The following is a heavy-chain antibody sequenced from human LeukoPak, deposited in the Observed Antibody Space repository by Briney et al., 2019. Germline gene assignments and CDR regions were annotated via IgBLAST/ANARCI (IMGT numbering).Heavy chain of an antibody. CDR3: AGGAISYLDY. V-gene: IGHV4-59*01. Sequence: SETLSLTCTVSGGSLSSYYWSWIRQPPGKGLEWIGYIYYSGSTNYNPSLKSRVTISVDTSKNQFSQKLSSVTAADTAVYYCAGGAISYLDYWGQGTLVTVSS. J-gene: IGHJ4*02. D-gene: IGHD2/OR15-2a*01. CDR2: IYYSGST. CDR1: GGSLSSYY.